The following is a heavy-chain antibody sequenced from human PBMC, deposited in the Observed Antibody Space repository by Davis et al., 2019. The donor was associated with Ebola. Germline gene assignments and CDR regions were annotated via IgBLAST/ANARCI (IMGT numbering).Heavy chain of an antibody. D-gene: IGHD3-22*01. V-gene: IGHV5-51*01. CDR1: GYSFTTYW. J-gene: IGHJ4*02. CDR2: IYPGDSDT. Sequence: GESLKISCMGSGYSFTTYWIGRVRQMPGIGLEWMGLIYPGDSDTRYNPSFQGQVTISADKSISTAYLQWSSLKASDTAMYYCARPYVTTSGYPYYFDSWGQGTLVTVSS. CDR3: ARPYVTTSGYPYYFDS.